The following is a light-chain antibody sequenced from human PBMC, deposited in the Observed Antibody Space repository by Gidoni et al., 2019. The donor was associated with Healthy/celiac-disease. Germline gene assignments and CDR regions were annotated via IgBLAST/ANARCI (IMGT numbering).Light chain of an antibody. V-gene: IGKV3-20*01. J-gene: IGKJ4*01. Sequence: IVLTQSPGTLSLSPGERATLSCRASQSISSIYLVWYQQKPGQAPRLLIYGASSRATGIPDRFSGSGSGTDFTLTISRLEPEDFAVYYCQQYGSSLLTFGGGTKVEIK. CDR1: QSISSIY. CDR2: GAS. CDR3: QQYGSSLLT.